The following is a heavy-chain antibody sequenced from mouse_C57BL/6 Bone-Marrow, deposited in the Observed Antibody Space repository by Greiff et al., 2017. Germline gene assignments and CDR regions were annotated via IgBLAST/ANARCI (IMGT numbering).Heavy chain of an antibody. D-gene: IGHD1-1*01. J-gene: IGHJ3*01. CDR3: ARRQYYGTLFAY. Sequence: EVMLVESGGGLVKPGGSLKLSCAASGFTFSSYTMSWVRQTPEKRLEWVATISGGGGNIYYPDSVKGRFTISRDNAKNTLYLQMNSLRSEDTALYYYARRQYYGTLFAYWGQGTLVTVSA. CDR1: GFTFSSYT. CDR2: ISGGGGNI. V-gene: IGHV5-9*01.